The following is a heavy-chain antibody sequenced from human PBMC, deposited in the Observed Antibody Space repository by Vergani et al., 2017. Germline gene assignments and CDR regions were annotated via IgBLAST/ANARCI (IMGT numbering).Heavy chain of an antibody. J-gene: IGHJ3*02. V-gene: IGHV1-8*01. Sequence: QVQLVQSGAEVKKPGASVKVSCKASGYTFTSYDINWVRQATGQGLEWMGWMNPNSGNTGYAQKFKGRVTMTSNTSISTAYMELSSLRSEDTAVYYCARGDPHSSSDAFDIWGQGTLVTVSS. CDR3: ARGDPHSSSDAFDI. D-gene: IGHD6-6*01. CDR1: GYTFTSYD. CDR2: MNPNSGNT.